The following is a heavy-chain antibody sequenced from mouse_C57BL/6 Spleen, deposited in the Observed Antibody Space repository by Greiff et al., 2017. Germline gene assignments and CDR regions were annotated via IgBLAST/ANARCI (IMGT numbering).Heavy chain of an antibody. D-gene: IGHD2-4*01. Sequence: QVQLQQSGAELVRPGTSVKVSCKASGYAFTNYLIEWVKQRPGQGLEWIGVLNPGSGGTNYNEKFKGKATLTADKSSSTAYMQLSSLTSEDSAVYFCARGGLRREDWFAYWGQGTLVTVSA. CDR3: ARGGLRREDWFAY. J-gene: IGHJ3*01. V-gene: IGHV1-54*01. CDR2: LNPGSGGT. CDR1: GYAFTNYL.